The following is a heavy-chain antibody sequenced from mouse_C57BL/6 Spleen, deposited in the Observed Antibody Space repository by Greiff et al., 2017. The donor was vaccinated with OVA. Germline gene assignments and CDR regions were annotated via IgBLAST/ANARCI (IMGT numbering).Heavy chain of an antibody. Sequence: QVQLKQSGAELARPGASVKLSCKASGYTFTSYGISWVKQRTGQGLEWIGEIYPRSGNTYYNEKFKGKATLTADKSSSTAYMELRSLTSEDSAVYFCAKDAGDYDVDYWGQGTTLTVSS. V-gene: IGHV1-81*01. CDR3: AKDAGDYDVDY. J-gene: IGHJ2*01. D-gene: IGHD2-4*01. CDR2: IYPRSGNT. CDR1: GYTFTSYG.